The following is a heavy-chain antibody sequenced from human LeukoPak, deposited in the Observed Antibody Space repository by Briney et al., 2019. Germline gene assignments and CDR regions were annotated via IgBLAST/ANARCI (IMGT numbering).Heavy chain of an antibody. CDR1: GFTFSSYG. J-gene: IGHJ4*02. D-gene: IGHD1-26*01. CDR3: ARDSARIVGAMDY. V-gene: IGHV3-30*03. CDR2: ISYDGSNK. Sequence: GRSLRLSCAASGFTFSSYGMHWVRQAPGKGLEWVAVISYDGSNKYYADSVKGRFTISRDNSKNTLYLQMNSLRAEDTAVYYCARDSARIVGAMDYWGQGTLVTVSS.